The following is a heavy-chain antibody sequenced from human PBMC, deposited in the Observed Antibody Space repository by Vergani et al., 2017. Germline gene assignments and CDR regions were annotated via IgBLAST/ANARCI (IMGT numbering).Heavy chain of an antibody. V-gene: IGHV4-34*01. Sequence: QVQLQQWGAGLLKPSETLSLTCAVYGGSFSGYYWSWIRQPPGKGLEWIGEINHSGSTNYNPSLKSRVTISVDTSKNQFSLKLSSVTAADTAVYYCARGVGMIVKFDYWGQGTLVTVSS. D-gene: IGHD3-22*01. CDR3: ARGVGMIVKFDY. CDR2: INHSGST. J-gene: IGHJ4*02. CDR1: GGSFSGYY.